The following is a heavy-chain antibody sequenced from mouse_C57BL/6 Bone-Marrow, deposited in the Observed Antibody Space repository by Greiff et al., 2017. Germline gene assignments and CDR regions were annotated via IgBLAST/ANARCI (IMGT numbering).Heavy chain of an antibody. V-gene: IGHV1-50*01. CDR1: GYTFTSYW. D-gene: IGHD6-2*01. CDR2: IDPSDSYT. CDR3: ARDESWYFDV. Sequence: QVQLQQPGAELVKPGASVKLSCKASGYTFTSYWMQWVKQRPGQGLEWIGEIDPSDSYTNYNQKFKGKATLTVDTSSSTAYMQLSSLTSEDSAVYYCARDESWYFDVWGTGTTVTVSS. J-gene: IGHJ1*03.